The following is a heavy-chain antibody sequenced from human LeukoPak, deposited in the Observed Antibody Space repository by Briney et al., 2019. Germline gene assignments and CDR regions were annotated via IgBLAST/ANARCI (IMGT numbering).Heavy chain of an antibody. CDR1: GGSISSYF. CDR2: VYTSGST. J-gene: IGHJ4*02. Sequence: SETLSLTCTVSGGSISSYFWSWIRQPGGKGLEWIGRVYTSGSTNYNPSLKSRVTMSVDTSKNQFSLNLSSVTAADTAVYYCARDVGATPGYFDYWGQGTLVTVSS. D-gene: IGHD1-26*01. V-gene: IGHV4-4*07. CDR3: ARDVGATPGYFDY.